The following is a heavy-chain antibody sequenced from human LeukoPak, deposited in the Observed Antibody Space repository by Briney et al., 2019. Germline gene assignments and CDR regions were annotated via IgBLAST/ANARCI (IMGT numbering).Heavy chain of an antibody. CDR3: ARGNNRYDY. Sequence: PGRSLRLSCAASGFTFSSYSMNGVRQAPGKGLEWVSSISTSSIYIYYADSVKGRFTISRDNAKNSLYLQMNSLRAEDTAVYYCARGNNRYDYWGQGTLVTVSS. D-gene: IGHD1/OR15-1a*01. V-gene: IGHV3-21*01. J-gene: IGHJ4*02. CDR1: GFTFSSYS. CDR2: ISTSSIYI.